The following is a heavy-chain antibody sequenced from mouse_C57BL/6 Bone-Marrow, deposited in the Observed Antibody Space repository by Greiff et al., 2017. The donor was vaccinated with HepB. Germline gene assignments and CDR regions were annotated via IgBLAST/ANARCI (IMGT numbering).Heavy chain of an antibody. D-gene: IGHD2-5*01. CDR2: IYPRSGNT. Sequence: SGAELARPGASVKLSCKASGYTFTSYGISWVKQRTGQGLEWIGEIYPRSGNTYYNEKFKGKATLTADKSSSTAYMELRSLTSEDSAVYFCARMDYSNLYAMDYWGQGTSVTVSS. J-gene: IGHJ4*01. CDR3: ARMDYSNLYAMDY. V-gene: IGHV1-81*01. CDR1: GYTFTSYG.